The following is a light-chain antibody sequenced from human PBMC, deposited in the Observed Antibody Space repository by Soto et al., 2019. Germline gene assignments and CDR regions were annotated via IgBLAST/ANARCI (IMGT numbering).Light chain of an antibody. J-gene: IGLJ7*01. CDR1: SSNIGDNY. CDR3: GTWDSSLSVAV. Sequence: QSELTQPPSVSAAAGQKVTISCSGSSSNIGDNYVSWYQQVPGTAPKLLIYDNDQRSSGTPDRFSAYKSGTSATLGITGRQTGDEADYYCGTWDSSLSVAVFGGGTQLTVL. CDR2: DND. V-gene: IGLV1-51*01.